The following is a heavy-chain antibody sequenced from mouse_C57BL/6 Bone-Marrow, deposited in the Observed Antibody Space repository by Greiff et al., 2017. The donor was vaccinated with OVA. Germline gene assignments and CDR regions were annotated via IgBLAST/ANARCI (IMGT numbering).Heavy chain of an antibody. Sequence: VQLQQPGAELVRPGSSVKLSCKASGYTFTSYWMHWVKQRPIQGLEWIGNIDPSDSETNYNQKFKDKATLTVDKSSSTAYMQLSSLTSEDAAVYYCARTVVARYFAVWGTGTTVTVSS. CDR2: IDPSDSET. J-gene: IGHJ1*03. V-gene: IGHV1-52*01. CDR3: ARTVVARYFAV. D-gene: IGHD1-1*02. CDR1: GYTFTSYW.